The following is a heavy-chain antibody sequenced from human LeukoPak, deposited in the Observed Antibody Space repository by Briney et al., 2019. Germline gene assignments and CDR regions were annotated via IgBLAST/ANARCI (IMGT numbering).Heavy chain of an antibody. V-gene: IGHV3-74*03. J-gene: IGHJ4*01. CDR3: ARDYDPDYYDSSGYSDY. CDR2: INSDGSST. CDR1: GFTFSRYW. Sequence: GGSLRLSCAASGFTFSRYWMHWVRQAPGKGPLWVSRINSDGSSTKYADTVEGRFVISRDNARNILYLQMNSLRAEDTAVYCCARDYDPDYYDSSGYSDYWGQGTRVTVSS. D-gene: IGHD3-22*01.